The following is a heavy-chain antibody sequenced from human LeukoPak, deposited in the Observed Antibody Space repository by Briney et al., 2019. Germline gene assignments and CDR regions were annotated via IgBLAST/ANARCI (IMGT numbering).Heavy chain of an antibody. D-gene: IGHD3-3*01. CDR2: ISDSGGST. V-gene: IGHV3-23*01. CDR3: AKGSSYSDFWSGYYWYLRGYYMDV. J-gene: IGHJ6*03. Sequence: GGSLRLSCAASGFTFSSYAMNWVRQAPGKGLEWVSAISDSGGSTYYADSVKGRFTISRDNSKNTLYLQMNSLGAEDTAVYYCAKGSSYSDFWSGYYWYLRGYYMDVWGKGTTVTVSS. CDR1: GFTFSSYA.